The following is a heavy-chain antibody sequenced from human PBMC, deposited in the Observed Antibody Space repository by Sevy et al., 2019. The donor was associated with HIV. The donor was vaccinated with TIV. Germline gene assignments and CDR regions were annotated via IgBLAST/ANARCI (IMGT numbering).Heavy chain of an antibody. CDR2: ISSSSSYI. V-gene: IGHV3-21*01. D-gene: IGHD3-22*01. J-gene: IGHJ1*01. CDR3: ARGPIMHNAMIVVVSDWWYFQH. CDR1: GFTFSSYS. Sequence: GGSLRLSCAASGFTFSSYSMNWVRQAPGKGLEWVSSISSSSSYIYYADSVKGRFTISRDNAKNSLYLQMNSLGAEDTAVYYCARGPIMHNAMIVVVSDWWYFQHCFQGTLVTVSS.